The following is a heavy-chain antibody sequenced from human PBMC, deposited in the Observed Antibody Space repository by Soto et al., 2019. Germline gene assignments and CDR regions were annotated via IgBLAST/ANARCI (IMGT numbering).Heavy chain of an antibody. Sequence: SETLSPTCTVSGGSVSSGAYYWTWIRQRPGKGLEWIGYIYYSGSTYYSPSLKSRLSISLDTSKNQFSLRLSSATAADTAMYYCARARLRAVYAFDIWGQGTMVTVSS. D-gene: IGHD5-12*01. CDR1: GGSVSSGAYY. J-gene: IGHJ3*02. CDR3: ARARLRAVYAFDI. CDR2: IYYSGST. V-gene: IGHV4-31*03.